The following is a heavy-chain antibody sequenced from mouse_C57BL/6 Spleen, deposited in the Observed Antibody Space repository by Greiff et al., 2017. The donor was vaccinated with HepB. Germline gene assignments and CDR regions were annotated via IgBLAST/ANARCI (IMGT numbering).Heavy chain of an antibody. D-gene: IGHD2-4*01. J-gene: IGHJ2*01. CDR1: GFTFSDYG. Sequence: EVHLVESGGGLVKPGGSLKLSCAASGFTFSDYGMHWVRQAPEKGLEWVAYISSGSSTIYYADTVKGRFTISRDNAKNTLFLQMTSLRSEDTAMYYCATYDYDGDFDYWGQGTTLTVSS. CDR3: ATYDYDGDFDY. CDR2: ISSGSSTI. V-gene: IGHV5-17*01.